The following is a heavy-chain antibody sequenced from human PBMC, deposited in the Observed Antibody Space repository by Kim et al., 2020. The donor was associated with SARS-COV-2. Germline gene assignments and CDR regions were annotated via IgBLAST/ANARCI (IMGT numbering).Heavy chain of an antibody. J-gene: IGHJ3*02. D-gene: IGHD6-13*01. V-gene: IGHV3-30*01. Sequence: YADSVKGRFTISRDNSKNTLYLQMNSLRAEDTAVYYCARDNGQPSGAFDIWGQGTMVTVSS. CDR3: ARDNGQPSGAFDI.